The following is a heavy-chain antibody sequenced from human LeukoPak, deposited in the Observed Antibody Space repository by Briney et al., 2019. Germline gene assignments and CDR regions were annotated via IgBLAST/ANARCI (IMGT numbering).Heavy chain of an antibody. CDR1: GFTFSSYA. CDR3: ARAPTTAAEGTEAFDI. V-gene: IGHV3-30-3*01. Sequence: GGSLRLSCAASGFTFSSYAMHWVRQAPGKGLEWVAVISYDGSNKYYADSVKGRFTISRDNSKNTLYLQMNSLRAEDTAVYYCARAPTTAAEGTEAFDIWGQGTMVTVSS. CDR2: ISYDGSNK. J-gene: IGHJ3*02. D-gene: IGHD1-1*01.